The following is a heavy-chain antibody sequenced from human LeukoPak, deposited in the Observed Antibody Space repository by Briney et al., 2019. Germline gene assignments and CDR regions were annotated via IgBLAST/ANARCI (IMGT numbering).Heavy chain of an antibody. D-gene: IGHD3-3*01. CDR3: ARALGINDYDYPFDI. V-gene: IGHV4-59*01. J-gene: IGHJ3*02. CDR1: GGSISSYY. Sequence: SETLSLTCTVSGGSISSYYWSWIRQPPGKGLEWIWYIYYSGSTNYNPSLKSRVTISVDTSKNQFSLKLSSVTAADTAVYYCARALGINDYDYPFDIWGQGTMVTVSS. CDR2: IYYSGST.